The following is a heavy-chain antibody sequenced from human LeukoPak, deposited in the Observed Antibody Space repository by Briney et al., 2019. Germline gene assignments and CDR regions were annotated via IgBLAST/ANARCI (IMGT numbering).Heavy chain of an antibody. CDR2: ISSSSSYI. D-gene: IGHD3-22*01. J-gene: IGHJ6*03. CDR3: AKVGYYDSSGYDYGDYYYMDV. CDR1: GFTFSSYS. V-gene: IGHV3-21*04. Sequence: GGSLTLAWAPAGFTFSSYSMNWVRQAPGRGLEWVSFISSSSSYIYYADSVKGRFTISRDNAKNSLYLQMNSLRAEDTAVYYCAKVGYYDSSGYDYGDYYYMDVWGKGTTVTISS.